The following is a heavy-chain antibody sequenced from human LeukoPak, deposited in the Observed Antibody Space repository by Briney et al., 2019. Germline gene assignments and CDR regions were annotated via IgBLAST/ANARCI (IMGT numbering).Heavy chain of an antibody. D-gene: IGHD3-10*01. CDR2: MNPNSGNT. CDR1: GYTFTSYD. CDR3: ARDYKDDQKYSYYMDV. V-gene: IGHV1-8*02. J-gene: IGHJ6*03. Sequence: ASVKVSCKASGYTFTSYDINWVRQATGQGLEWMGWMNPNSGNTGYAQKFQGRVTMTRDMSTSTVYMELSSLRSEDTAVYYCARDYKDDQKYSYYMDVWGKGTTVTVS.